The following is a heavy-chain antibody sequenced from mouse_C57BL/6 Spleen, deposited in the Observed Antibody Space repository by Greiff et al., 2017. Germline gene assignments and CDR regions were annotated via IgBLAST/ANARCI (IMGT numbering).Heavy chain of an antibody. J-gene: IGHJ2*01. V-gene: IGHV1-4*01. CDR2: INPSSGYT. D-gene: IGHD3-2*02. Sequence: QVQLQQSGAELARPGASVKMSCKASGYTFTSYTMHWVKQRPGQGLEWIGYINPSSGYTKYNQKFKDKATLTADKSSSTAYMQPSSLTSEDSAVYYCARPLDSSGYFDYWGQGTTLTVSS. CDR3: ARPLDSSGYFDY. CDR1: GYTFTSYT.